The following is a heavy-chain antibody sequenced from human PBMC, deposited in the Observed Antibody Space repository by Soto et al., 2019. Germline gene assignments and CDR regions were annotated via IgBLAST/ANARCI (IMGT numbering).Heavy chain of an antibody. CDR1: GYTFTNYA. V-gene: IGHV1-3*01. Sequence: GASVKVSCKASGYTFTNYAVHWVRQAPGQRLEWMGWINAGNGNTRYSQKFQGRVTITRDTSALTAYMELSSLRSEDTAVYYCARGHLAVVPVASWYFYMDVWGKGTTVTVSS. J-gene: IGHJ6*03. CDR2: INAGNGNT. CDR3: ARGHLAVVPVASWYFYMDV. D-gene: IGHD2-2*01.